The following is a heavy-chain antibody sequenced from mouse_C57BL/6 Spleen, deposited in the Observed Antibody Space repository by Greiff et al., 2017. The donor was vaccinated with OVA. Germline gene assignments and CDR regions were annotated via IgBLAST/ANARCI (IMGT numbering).Heavy chain of an antibody. CDR1: GYAFSSYW. Sequence: VQLQQSGAELVKPGASVKISCKASGYAFSSYWMNWVKQRPGKGLEWIGQIYPGAGDTTYNGTFKGKATLTADKSSSTASMQLSSLPSEDSAVYFGARATVYWYLEGWGTGTTVTVSS. CDR3: ARATVYWYLEG. CDR2: IYPGAGDT. J-gene: IGHJ1*03. V-gene: IGHV1-80*01. D-gene: IGHD6-1*01.